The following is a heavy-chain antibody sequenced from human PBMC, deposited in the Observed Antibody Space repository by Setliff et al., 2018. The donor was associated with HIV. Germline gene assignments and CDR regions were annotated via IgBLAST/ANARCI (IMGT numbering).Heavy chain of an antibody. J-gene: IGHJ5*02. CDR1: GASISSDT. CDR2: IYNSEMI. Sequence: LSETLSLTCIVSGASISSDTWSWIRQPPGKGLQWIGFIYNSEMINYNPSLKSRVSMSLDTSKNQFSLNLTSVTAADTAVYYCASRIYYYDSNNFLREEGFDPWGQGTLVTVSS. V-gene: IGHV4-59*08. D-gene: IGHD3-22*01. CDR3: ASRIYYYDSNNFLREEGFDP.